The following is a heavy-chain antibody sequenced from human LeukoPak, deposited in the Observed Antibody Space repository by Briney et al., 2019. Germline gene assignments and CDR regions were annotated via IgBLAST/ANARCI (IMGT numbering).Heavy chain of an antibody. D-gene: IGHD3-10*01. CDR2: IWYDGSNK. CDR1: GSTFSSYG. J-gene: IGHJ6*04. CDR3: ARERRPLLWFGELLFVGMDV. Sequence: PGGSLRLSCAASGSTFSSYGMHWVRQAPGKRLEWVAVIWYDGSNKYYADSVKGRFTISRDNSKNTLYLQMNSLRAEDTAVYYCARERRPLLWFGELLFVGMDVWGKGTTVTVSS. V-gene: IGHV3-33*01.